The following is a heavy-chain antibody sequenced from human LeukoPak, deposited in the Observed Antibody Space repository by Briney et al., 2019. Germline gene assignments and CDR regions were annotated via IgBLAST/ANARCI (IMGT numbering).Heavy chain of an antibody. V-gene: IGHV4-59*08. CDR1: GGSISSYY. CDR3: ACLRRGFGELLFDP. J-gene: IGHJ5*02. CDR2: IYYSGST. D-gene: IGHD3-10*01. Sequence: SETLSLTCAVSGGSISSYYWSWIRQPPGKGLEWVGYIYYSGSTNYNPSLKSRVTISLDTSKNQFSLKLSSVTAADTAVYYCACLRRGFGELLFDPWGQGTLVSVSS.